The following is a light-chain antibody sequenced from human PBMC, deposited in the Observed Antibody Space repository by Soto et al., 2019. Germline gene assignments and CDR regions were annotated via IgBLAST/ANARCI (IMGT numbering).Light chain of an antibody. J-gene: IGKJ3*01. CDR2: AAS. V-gene: IGKV1-39*01. CDR1: QNISIY. Sequence: DIQMTQSPSSLSASVGDRVTITCRASQNISIYLNWYQQKPGKAPKLLMYAASSLQSGAPSRFSGSGSGTDFTLTISILQPEDFATYYCQQSYSSITFGPGTKVDIK. CDR3: QQSYSSIT.